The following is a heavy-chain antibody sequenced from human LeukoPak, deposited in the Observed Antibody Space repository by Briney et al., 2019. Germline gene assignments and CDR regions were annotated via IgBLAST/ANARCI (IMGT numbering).Heavy chain of an antibody. CDR2: VISHSGGT. J-gene: IGHJ4*02. V-gene: IGHV1-2*06. CDR3: ARGYNYGHDY. CDR1: GYTFIGYN. Sequence: GASVKVSCKASGYTFIGYNMHWVRQAPGQGLEWMGRVISHSGGTNYAPRFQGRVTMTRDTSTSTAYMELSRLKSDDTAVYYCARGYNYGHDYWGQGTLVTVSS. D-gene: IGHD5-18*01.